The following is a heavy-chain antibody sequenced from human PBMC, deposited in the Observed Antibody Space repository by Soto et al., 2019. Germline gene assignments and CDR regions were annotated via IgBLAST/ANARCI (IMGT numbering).Heavy chain of an antibody. Sequence: SETLSLTCTVSGGSISSSSYYWGWIRQPPGKGLEWIGSIYYSGSTYYNPSLKSRVTISVDTSKNQFSLKLSSVTAADTAVYYSARQMAILRYFDWLYYGLDVWGQGTTLTFSS. V-gene: IGHV4-39*01. CDR3: ARQMAILRYFDWLYYGLDV. D-gene: IGHD3-9*01. J-gene: IGHJ6*01. CDR2: IYYSGST. CDR1: GGSISSSSYY.